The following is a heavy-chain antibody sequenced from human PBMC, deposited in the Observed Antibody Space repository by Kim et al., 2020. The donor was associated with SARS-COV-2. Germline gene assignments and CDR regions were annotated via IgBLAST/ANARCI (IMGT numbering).Heavy chain of an antibody. J-gene: IGHJ4*02. V-gene: IGHV3-30*10. D-gene: IGHD1-26*01. CDR3: ARGSVDDFDY. Sequence: YTDPVKGRLTIPRDHSKNTLYLQMNSRRAEDTAVYYCARGSVDDFDYWGQGTLVTVSS.